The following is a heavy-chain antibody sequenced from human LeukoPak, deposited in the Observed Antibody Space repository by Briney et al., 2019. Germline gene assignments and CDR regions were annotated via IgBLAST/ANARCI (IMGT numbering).Heavy chain of an antibody. D-gene: IGHD3-10*01. Sequence: PGGSLRLSCAASGFTFSSYAMHWVRQAPGKGLEWVAVISYDGSNKYYADSVKGRFTISRDNSKNTLYLQMNSLRAEDTAVYYCARDEVHGSPFDYWGQGTLVTVSS. CDR1: GFTFSSYA. V-gene: IGHV3-30*03. CDR2: ISYDGSNK. J-gene: IGHJ4*02. CDR3: ARDEVHGSPFDY.